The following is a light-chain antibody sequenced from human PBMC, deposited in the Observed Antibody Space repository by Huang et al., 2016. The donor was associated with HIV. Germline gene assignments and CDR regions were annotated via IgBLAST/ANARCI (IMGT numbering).Light chain of an antibody. J-gene: IGKJ5*01. CDR1: QRFSTY. V-gene: IGKV1-39*01. CDR3: QQTYSTAIT. CDR2: AAS. Sequence: DIQMTQSPSSLSASVGDRVTITCRASQRFSTYLNWYQQKPGKAPKLLIFAASTLQSGVPSTFSGSGSGTDFTLTISSLQPEDFATYYCQQTYSTAITFGQGTRLEIK.